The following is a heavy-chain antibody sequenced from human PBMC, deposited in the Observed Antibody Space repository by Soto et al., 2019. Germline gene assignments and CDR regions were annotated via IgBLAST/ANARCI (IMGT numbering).Heavy chain of an antibody. V-gene: IGHV3-30*18. Sequence: GGSLRLSCVGSGFTFRSNGMHWVRQAPGKGLEWVATISYDGSYKNYADPVKGRFTISRDNPKNTVYLQMNGLRAEDTAVYYCAKDVYGDYFDSWGPGTLVTVSS. D-gene: IGHD4-17*01. J-gene: IGHJ4*02. CDR2: ISYDGSYK. CDR1: GFTFRSNG. CDR3: AKDVYGDYFDS.